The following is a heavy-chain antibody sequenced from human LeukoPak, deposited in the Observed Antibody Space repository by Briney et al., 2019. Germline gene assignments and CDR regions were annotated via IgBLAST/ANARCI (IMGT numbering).Heavy chain of an antibody. J-gene: IGHJ5*02. CDR3: ARGGIDIVTVPVSNWFDP. Sequence: ASVKVSCKASGYTFINYGITWVRPAPGQGLEWMGWSSPYNGKTNYAQKLQGRVTMTTDTSTNTPYMELRSLRSDDTAVYYCARGGIDIVTVPVSNWFDPWGQGTLVTVSS. D-gene: IGHD2/OR15-2a*01. V-gene: IGHV1-18*01. CDR1: GYTFINYG. CDR2: SSPYNGKT.